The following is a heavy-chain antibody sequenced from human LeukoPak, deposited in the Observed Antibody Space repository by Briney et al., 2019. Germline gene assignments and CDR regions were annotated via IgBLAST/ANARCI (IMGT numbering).Heavy chain of an antibody. Sequence: TLSLTCTVSGGSIRSSYYYWGWIRQPPGKGLEWIGYIYYSGSTYYNPSLKSRVTISVDTSKNQFSLKLSSVTAADTAVYYCARWDSSLTYYFDYWGQGTLVTVSS. V-gene: IGHV4-30-4*08. CDR1: GGSIRSSYYY. CDR2: IYYSGST. J-gene: IGHJ4*02. CDR3: ARWDSSLTYYFDY. D-gene: IGHD3-22*01.